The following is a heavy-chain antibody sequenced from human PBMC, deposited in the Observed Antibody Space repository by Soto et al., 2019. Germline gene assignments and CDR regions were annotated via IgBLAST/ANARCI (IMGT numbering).Heavy chain of an antibody. V-gene: IGHV3-21*01. CDR3: ATIEFSGSYLRMDV. CDR2: ISSSSYI. Sequence: GGSLRLSCAASGFTFSSYSMNWVRQAPGKGLEWVSSISSSSYIYYADSVKGRFTISRGNAKNSLYLQMNSLRAEDTAVYYCATIEFSGSYLRMDVWGQGTTVTVSS. J-gene: IGHJ6*02. CDR1: GFTFSSYS. D-gene: IGHD1-26*01.